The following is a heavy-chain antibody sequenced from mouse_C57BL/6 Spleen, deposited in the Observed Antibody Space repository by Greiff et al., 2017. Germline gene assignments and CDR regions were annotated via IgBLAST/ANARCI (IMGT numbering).Heavy chain of an antibody. V-gene: IGHV1-54*01. D-gene: IGHD3-2*02. Sequence: VQLQQSGAELVRPGTSVKVSCKASGYAFTNYLIEWVKQRPGKGLEWIGVINPGSGGTNYNEKFKGKATLTADKSSSTAYMQLSSLTSEDSAVYFCAGGSSGFAYWGQGTLVTVSA. CDR3: AGGSSGFAY. CDR2: INPGSGGT. CDR1: GYAFTNYL. J-gene: IGHJ3*01.